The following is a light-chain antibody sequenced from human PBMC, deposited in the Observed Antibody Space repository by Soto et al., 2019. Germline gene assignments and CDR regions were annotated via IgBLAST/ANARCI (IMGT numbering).Light chain of an antibody. Sequence: EIVMTQSPAXLSVSPGERATLSCRASQSVSSNLAWYQQKPGQAPRLLIYGASTRATGIPARFSGSGSGTEFTLTISSLQSEDFAVYYCQQYNNWPPAFGGGTKVEIK. J-gene: IGKJ4*01. CDR2: GAS. CDR1: QSVSSN. V-gene: IGKV3-15*01. CDR3: QQYNNWPPA.